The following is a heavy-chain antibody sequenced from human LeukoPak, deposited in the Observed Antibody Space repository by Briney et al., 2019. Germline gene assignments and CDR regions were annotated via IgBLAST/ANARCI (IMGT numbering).Heavy chain of an antibody. D-gene: IGHD3-22*01. Sequence: PGGSLRLSCAVSGFTFSNYGMHWVRQAPGKGLEWVAVIWYGGSQKYYADSVKGRFTIYRDDSTNTLFLQMNSLRVEDTAVYYCAKYYYDSSGDYWGQGTLVTVSS. CDR1: GFTFSNYG. V-gene: IGHV3-33*02. CDR3: AKYYYDSSGDY. CDR2: IWYGGSQK. J-gene: IGHJ4*02.